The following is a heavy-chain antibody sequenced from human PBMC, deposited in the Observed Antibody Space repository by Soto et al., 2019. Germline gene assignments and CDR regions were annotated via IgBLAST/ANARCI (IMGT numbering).Heavy chain of an antibody. CDR2: ISYDASNK. D-gene: IGHD6-19*01. CDR1: GFAFSSYA. V-gene: IGHV3-30-3*01. Sequence: QVQLVESGGGVVQPGRSLRLSCAASGFAFSSYAMHWVRRAPGKGLEWVEVISYDASNKYYADSVKCRFTISRDNSKKTMYLQMSSLRAEDTAVYYCARPFSSGWYGDFDFWGQGTLVAVSS. CDR3: ARPFSSGWYGDFDF. J-gene: IGHJ4*02.